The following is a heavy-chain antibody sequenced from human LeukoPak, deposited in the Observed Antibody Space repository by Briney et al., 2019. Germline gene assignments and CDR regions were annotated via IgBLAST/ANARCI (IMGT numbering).Heavy chain of an antibody. CDR2: ISSGNSTI. V-gene: IGHV3-48*03. J-gene: IGHJ3*01. CDR1: GFTFSIFE. Sequence: GGSLRLSCAASGFTFSIFEMNWVGKAPGKGLEGFSYISSGNSTIYYADSVKGRFTISRDNAKNSLFLQMNSLRAEDTAVYYCARAVGPFDFWGPGTIVIVSS. CDR3: ARAVGPFDF.